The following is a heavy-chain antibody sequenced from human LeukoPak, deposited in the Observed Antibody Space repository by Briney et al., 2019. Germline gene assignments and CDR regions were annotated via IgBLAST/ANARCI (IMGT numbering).Heavy chain of an antibody. CDR1: GYFISSGYY. J-gene: IGHJ4*02. V-gene: IGHV4-38-2*02. D-gene: IGHD6-19*01. CDR3: ARTSSSGLVGGYYFDY. CDR2: IHHSGST. Sequence: SETLSLTCTVSGYFISSGYYWGWIRQPPGKGLQWIGSIHHSGSTCYNPSLKSRVTISVDTSKNQFSLKLSSVTAADTAVYYCARTSSSGLVGGYYFDYWGRGTLVTVSS.